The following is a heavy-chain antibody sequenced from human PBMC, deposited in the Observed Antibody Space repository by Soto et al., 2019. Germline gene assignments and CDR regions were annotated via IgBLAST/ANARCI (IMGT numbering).Heavy chain of an antibody. D-gene: IGHD3-10*01. CDR1: GFTVSSNY. J-gene: IGHJ6*02. Sequence: LRLSCAASGFTVSSNYMSWVRQAPGKGLEWVSVIYSGGSTYYADSVKGRFTISRDNSKNTLYLQMNSLRAEDTAVYYCARHGAYGSGSYYLYYYYYGMDVSGQGTTVTVSS. V-gene: IGHV3-53*01. CDR2: IYSGGST. CDR3: ARHGAYGSGSYYLYYYYYGMDV.